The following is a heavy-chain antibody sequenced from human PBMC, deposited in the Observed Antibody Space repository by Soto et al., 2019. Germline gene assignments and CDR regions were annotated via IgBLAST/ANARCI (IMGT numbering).Heavy chain of an antibody. V-gene: IGHV4-39*01. CDR1: GGSISSSSYY. CDR3: VRSPHQWELLSDYFDY. Sequence: SETLSLTCTVSGGSISSSSYYWGWIRQPPGKGLEWIGSIYYSGSTYYNPSLKSRVTISVDTSKNQFSLKLSSVTAADTAVYYCVRSPHQWELLSDYFDYWGQGTLVTVSS. J-gene: IGHJ4*02. D-gene: IGHD1-26*01. CDR2: IYYSGST.